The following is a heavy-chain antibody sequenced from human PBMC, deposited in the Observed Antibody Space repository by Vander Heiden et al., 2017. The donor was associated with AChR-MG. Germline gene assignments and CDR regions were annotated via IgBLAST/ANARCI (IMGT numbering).Heavy chain of an antibody. J-gene: IGHJ6*02. V-gene: IGHV3-23*01. Sequence: EVQLLESGGGLVQPGGSLRLSCAASGFPFSSYAMSWVRQAPGKGLEWVSAISGSGGSTYYADSVKGRFTISRDNSKNTLYLQMNSLRAEDTAVYYCAKDYGDSYGMDVWGQGTTVTVSS. D-gene: IGHD4-17*01. CDR1: GFPFSSYA. CDR2: ISGSGGST. CDR3: AKDYGDSYGMDV.